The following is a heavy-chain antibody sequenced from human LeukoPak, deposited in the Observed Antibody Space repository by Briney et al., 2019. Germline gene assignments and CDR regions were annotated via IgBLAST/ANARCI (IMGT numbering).Heavy chain of an antibody. D-gene: IGHD3-22*01. CDR2: IYSSGST. CDR1: GGSISNYY. Sequence: SETLSLTCTVSGGSISNYYWSWIRQPPGKGLEWIGYIYSSGSTNYNPSLKSRVTISVDTSKNQFSLKLSSVTAADTAVYYCARVSEISPSYYYDSSGYYYFDYWGQGTLVTVSS. CDR3: ARVSEISPSYYYDSSGYYYFDY. J-gene: IGHJ4*02. V-gene: IGHV4-59*01.